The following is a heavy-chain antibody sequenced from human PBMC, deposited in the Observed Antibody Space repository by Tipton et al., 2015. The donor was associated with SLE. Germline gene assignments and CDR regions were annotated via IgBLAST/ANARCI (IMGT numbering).Heavy chain of an antibody. CDR3: ASWILRGFDALDI. Sequence: TLSLTCTVSGGSISSSSYYWGWIRQPPGKGLEWIGSIYYSGSTYYNPSLKSRVTISVDTSKNQFSLKLSSVTAADTAVYYCASWILRGFDALDIWGQGTMVTVSS. J-gene: IGHJ3*02. V-gene: IGHV4-39*01. D-gene: IGHD3-3*01. CDR2: IYYSGST. CDR1: GGSISSSSYY.